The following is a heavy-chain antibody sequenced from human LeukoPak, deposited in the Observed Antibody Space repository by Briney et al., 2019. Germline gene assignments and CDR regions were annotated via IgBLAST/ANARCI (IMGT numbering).Heavy chain of an antibody. CDR3: ARHLPNYYGSGSYLVWFDP. CDR1: GGSISSSSYY. D-gene: IGHD3-10*01. CDR2: IYYSGST. J-gene: IGHJ5*02. V-gene: IGHV4-39*01. Sequence: SETLSLTCTVSGGSISSSSYYWGWIRQPPGKGLEWIGYIYYSGSTYYNPSLKSRVTISVDTSKNQFSLKLSSVTAADTAVYYCARHLPNYYGSGSYLVWFDPWGQGTLVTVSS.